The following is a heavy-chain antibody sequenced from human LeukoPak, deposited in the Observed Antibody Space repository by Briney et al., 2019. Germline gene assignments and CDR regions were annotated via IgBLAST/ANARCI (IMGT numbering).Heavy chain of an antibody. V-gene: IGHV3-21*01. Sequence: PGGSLRLSCAASGFTFSSYSMNWVRQAPGKGLEWVSSISSSSSYIYYADSVKGRFTISRDNAKNSLYLRMNSLRAEDTAVYYCARVGGGYCSGGSCSYYYYYGMDVWGQGTTVTVSS. CDR1: GFTFSSYS. D-gene: IGHD2-15*01. CDR2: ISSSSSYI. CDR3: ARVGGGYCSGGSCSYYYYYGMDV. J-gene: IGHJ6*02.